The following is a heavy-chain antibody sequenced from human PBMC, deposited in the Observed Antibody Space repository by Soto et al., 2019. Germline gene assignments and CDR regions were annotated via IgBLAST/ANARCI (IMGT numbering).Heavy chain of an antibody. CDR3: ARDGGVQARFDP. D-gene: IGHD2-8*02. J-gene: IGHJ5*02. Sequence: QVQLVQSGAEVKKPGASVKVSCKASGYTFTSYGISWVRRAPGQGLEWMGWISAYNGYTNYAQKLQGRVTMTSDTSPSTAYMGLRSLRSADTAVYYCARDGGVQARFDPWGQGTLVTVSS. V-gene: IGHV1-18*01. CDR2: ISAYNGYT. CDR1: GYTFTSYG.